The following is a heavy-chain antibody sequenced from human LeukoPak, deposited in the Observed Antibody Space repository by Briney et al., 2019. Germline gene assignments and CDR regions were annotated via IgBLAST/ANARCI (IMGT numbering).Heavy chain of an antibody. CDR2: FGSAGDT. V-gene: IGHV3-13*01. J-gene: IGHJ2*01. CDR3: VRGALPGDNWYFDL. CDR1: GFPFSAYD. Sequence: PGGSLRLSCATSGFPFSAYDMHWVRQAPGKGLEWVSAFGSAGDTYYPGAVKGRFTISRDYAKNSLFLQMNNLIAGDTAVYFRVRGALPGDNWYFDLWGRGALVTVSS.